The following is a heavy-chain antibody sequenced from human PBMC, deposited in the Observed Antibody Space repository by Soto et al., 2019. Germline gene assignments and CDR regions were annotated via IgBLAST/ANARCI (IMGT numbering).Heavy chain of an antibody. CDR3: ARALSQVVTTVDRWYGMDV. Sequence: SETLSLTCAVYGGSFSGYYWSWIRQPPGKGLEWIGEINHSGSTNYNPSLKSRVTISVDTSKNQFSLKLSSVTAADTAVYYCARALSQVVTTVDRWYGMDVWGQGTTVTVSS. V-gene: IGHV4-34*01. CDR2: INHSGST. J-gene: IGHJ6*02. D-gene: IGHD4-17*01. CDR1: GGSFSGYY.